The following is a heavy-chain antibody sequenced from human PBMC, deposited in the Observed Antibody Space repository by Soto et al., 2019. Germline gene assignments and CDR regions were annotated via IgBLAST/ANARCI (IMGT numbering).Heavy chain of an antibody. Sequence: QVQLVQSGAEVKKPGASVKVSCKSSGYTFTSYGISWVRQAPGQGLEWMGWINAYNGNTNYALKLQGRVTMTTDTSTSTAYMALRSLRSDHTAVYYCARDPVAGTYFDYWGQGALVTVSS. V-gene: IGHV1-18*01. CDR3: ARDPVAGTYFDY. CDR1: GYTFTSYG. CDR2: INAYNGNT. J-gene: IGHJ4*02. D-gene: IGHD6-19*01.